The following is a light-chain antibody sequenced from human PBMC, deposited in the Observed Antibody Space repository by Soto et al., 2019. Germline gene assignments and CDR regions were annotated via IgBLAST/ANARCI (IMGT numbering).Light chain of an antibody. V-gene: IGLV2-14*03. J-gene: IGLJ1*01. CDR1: SSDVGAYNY. CDR2: DVS. Sequence: QSVLTQPASVSGSPGQSITISCTGTSSDVGAYNYVSWYRHHPGKVPRLMIFDVSNRPSGVSNRFSGSKSGNTASLTISGLQAEDEADYYCCSYSRSSPYVFGAGTKVTVL. CDR3: CSYSRSSPYV.